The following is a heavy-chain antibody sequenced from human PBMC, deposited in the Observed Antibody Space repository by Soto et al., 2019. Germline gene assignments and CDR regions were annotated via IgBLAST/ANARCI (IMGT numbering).Heavy chain of an antibody. V-gene: IGHV3-11*01. CDR2: ISSSGSTI. CDR1: GFTFSDYY. Sequence: GGSLRLSCAASGFTFSDYYMSWIRRAPGKGLEWVSYISSSGSTIYYADSVKGRFTISRDNAKNSLYLQMNSLRAEDTAVYYCARDTRDGYNSLDYYYGMDVWGQGTTVTVSS. CDR3: ARDTRDGYNSLDYYYGMDV. J-gene: IGHJ6*02. D-gene: IGHD5-12*01.